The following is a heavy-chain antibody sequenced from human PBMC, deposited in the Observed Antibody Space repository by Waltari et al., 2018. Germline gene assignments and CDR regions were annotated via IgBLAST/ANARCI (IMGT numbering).Heavy chain of an antibody. CDR1: GYTFNAYS. V-gene: IGHV1-18*01. J-gene: IGHJ4*02. CDR3: AREYNYFDF. CDR2: ISAYNGDT. D-gene: IGHD1-20*01. Sequence: QVQLVQSGAEVKQPGASVKFSCKASGYTFNAYSLSWVRQDPGQGLEWMVWISAYNGDTNYAQKLQGRVTRTTDTSTNTAYMELKNLRSDDTAVYYCAREYNYFDFWGQGSLVTVSS.